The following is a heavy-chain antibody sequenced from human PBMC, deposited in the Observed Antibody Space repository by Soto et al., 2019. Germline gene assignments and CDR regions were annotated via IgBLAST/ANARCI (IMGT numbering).Heavy chain of an antibody. Sequence: EVQLLETGGGLVQPGGSLSLSCATSGFIFTAYAMNWVRQAPGKGLEWVSAIDSSGESTFYAESVRGRFTISRDNSLNTLYLQMRSLSPEDTAIYYCAHPRGYGVFDAVDIWGQGTMVTVSS. D-gene: IGHD4-17*01. CDR2: IDSSGEST. V-gene: IGHV3-23*01. CDR3: AHPRGYGVFDAVDI. J-gene: IGHJ3*02. CDR1: GFIFTAYA.